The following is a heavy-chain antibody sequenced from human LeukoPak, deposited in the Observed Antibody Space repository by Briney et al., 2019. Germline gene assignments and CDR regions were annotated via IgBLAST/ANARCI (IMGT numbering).Heavy chain of an antibody. CDR2: ISAYNGNT. D-gene: IGHD4-11*01. V-gene: IGHV1-18*01. Sequence: ASVKVSCKASGGTFSSYAISWVRQAPGQGLEWMGWISAYNGNTNYAQKLQGRVTMTTDTSTSTAYMELRSLRSDDTAVYYCAREVTTVTTGDYWGQGTLVTVSS. J-gene: IGHJ4*02. CDR3: AREVTTVTTGDY. CDR1: GGTFSSYA.